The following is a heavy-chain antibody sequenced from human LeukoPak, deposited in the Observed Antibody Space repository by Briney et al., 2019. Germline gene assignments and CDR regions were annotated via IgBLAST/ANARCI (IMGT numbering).Heavy chain of an antibody. J-gene: IGHJ4*02. V-gene: IGHV4-61*02. CDR3: AREPPGY. CDR2: IYTNGGA. Sequence: SQTLSLTCTVSGGSVTSGNYYWNWIRQPAGKGLEWIGRIYTNGGASYNPSLKSRVTISIDASKDQFSLKLSSVTAADTAVYYCAREPPGYWGQGILVTVSS. CDR1: GGSVTSGNYY.